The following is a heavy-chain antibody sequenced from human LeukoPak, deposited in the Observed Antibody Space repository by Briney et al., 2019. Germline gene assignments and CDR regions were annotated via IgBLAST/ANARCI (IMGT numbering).Heavy chain of an antibody. CDR2: ITSTGSTV. CDR1: GFTFSSYD. J-gene: IGHJ3*02. D-gene: IGHD3-16*01. V-gene: IGHV3-48*03. Sequence: PGGSLRLSCAGSGFTFSSYDMNWVRQAPGKGREWVSYITSTGSTVYYADSVRGRFIISRDNAKNSLFLQMNSLRAEDTAVYYCARDLLGPDVFDIWGQGTMVTVSS. CDR3: ARDLLGPDVFDI.